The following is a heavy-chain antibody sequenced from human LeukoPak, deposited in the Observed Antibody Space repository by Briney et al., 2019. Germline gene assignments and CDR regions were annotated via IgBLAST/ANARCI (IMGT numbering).Heavy chain of an antibody. CDR3: ARGGATVTTTTFDY. D-gene: IGHD4-4*01. CDR1: GFTFSSYA. Sequence: PGGSLRLSCAASGFTFSSYAMHWVRRAPGKGLEYVSAISSNGGSTYYANSVKGRFTISRDNSKNTLYLQMGSLRAEDMAVYYCARGGATVTTTTFDYWGQGTLVTVSS. CDR2: ISSNGGST. J-gene: IGHJ4*02. V-gene: IGHV3-64*01.